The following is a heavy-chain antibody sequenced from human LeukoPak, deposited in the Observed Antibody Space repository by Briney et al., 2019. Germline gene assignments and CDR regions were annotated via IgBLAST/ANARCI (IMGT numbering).Heavy chain of an antibody. V-gene: IGHV4-34*01. CDR2: INHSGNT. D-gene: IGHD2-15*01. CDR1: GGSFSGYY. Sequence: SETLSLTCSVNGGSFSGYYWNWIRQPPGKGLEWIGEINHSGNTNYNPSLKSRVTISGDTSKNQFSLKLSSVTAADTAVYYCETSSSATIDYFYDYIDVWGKGTTVTVSS. J-gene: IGHJ6*03. CDR3: ETSSSATIDYFYDYIDV.